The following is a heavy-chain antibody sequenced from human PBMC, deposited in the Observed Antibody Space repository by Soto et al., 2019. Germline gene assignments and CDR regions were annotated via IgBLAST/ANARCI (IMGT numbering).Heavy chain of an antibody. CDR2: ISGSGGST. J-gene: IGHJ1*01. D-gene: IGHD2-2*01. V-gene: IGHV3-23*01. CDR3: AKPPAYCSTTRCPEHFQH. CDR1: GFTFSSYA. Sequence: LRLSCAASGFTFSSYAMSWVRQAPGKGLEWVSAISGSGGSTYYADSVKGRFTISRDNSKNTLYLQMNSLRAEDTDVYYCAKPPAYCSTTRCPEHFQHWGPGTLVTVSS.